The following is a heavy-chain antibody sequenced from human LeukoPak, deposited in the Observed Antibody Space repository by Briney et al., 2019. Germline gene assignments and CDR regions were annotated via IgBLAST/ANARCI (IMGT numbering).Heavy chain of an antibody. D-gene: IGHD4-17*01. J-gene: IGHJ4*02. V-gene: IGHV3-7*01. CDR2: IDEDGSEK. CDR3: VSEPEYGESG. Sequence: SGGSLRLSCAASGFIFNKNWMSWVRQAPGKGLEWVANIDEDGSEKNYVDSVKGRFTISRDNAKTSLYLQMNSLRVEDTAVYYCVSEPEYGESGGGQGALVTVSS. CDR1: GFIFNKNW.